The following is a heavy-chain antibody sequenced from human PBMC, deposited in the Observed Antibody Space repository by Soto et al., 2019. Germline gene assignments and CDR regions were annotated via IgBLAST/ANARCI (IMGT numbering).Heavy chain of an antibody. CDR1: GFTFSSYA. CDR3: ARDGTPFYDSSGYYSTPGY. D-gene: IGHD3-22*01. Sequence: QVQLVESGGGVVQPGRSLRLSCAASGFTFSSYAMHWVRQAPGKGLEWVAVISYDGSNKYYADSVKGRFTISRDNSKNPLYLQMNSLRAEDTAVYYCARDGTPFYDSSGYYSTPGYWGQGTLVTVSS. V-gene: IGHV3-30-3*01. J-gene: IGHJ4*02. CDR2: ISYDGSNK.